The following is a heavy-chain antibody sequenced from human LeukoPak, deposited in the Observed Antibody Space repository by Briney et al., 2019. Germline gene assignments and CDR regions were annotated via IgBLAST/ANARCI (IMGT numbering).Heavy chain of an antibody. CDR3: ARLGYCSSTVCQ. J-gene: IGHJ4*02. D-gene: IGHD2-2*01. CDR2: ISYDGSNK. V-gene: IGHV3-30*03. CDR1: GFTFSSYG. Sequence: GGSLRLSCAASGFTFSSYGMHWVRQAPGKGLEWVAVISYDGSNKYYADSVKGRFTISRDNSKNTLYLQMNSLRAEDTAVYYCARLGYCSSTVCQWGQGTLVTVSS.